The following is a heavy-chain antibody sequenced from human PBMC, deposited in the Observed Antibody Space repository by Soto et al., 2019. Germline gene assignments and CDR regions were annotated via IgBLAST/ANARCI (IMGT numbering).Heavy chain of an antibody. J-gene: IGHJ6*02. Sequence: QGQLVQSGVEVKKPGASVRVSCKASGYPFTNYGINWVRLAPGQGLEWMGRISGRSGGTNYGPKFRDRITMATDTSSKTAYMELRRLRFDDTAVYYCAKDGGHGARMHICSMDGWGQGPTVTVSS. CDR1: GYPFTNYG. V-gene: IGHV1-18*01. CDR3: AKDGGHGARMHICSMDG. CDR2: ISGRSGGT. D-gene: IGHD2-21*01.